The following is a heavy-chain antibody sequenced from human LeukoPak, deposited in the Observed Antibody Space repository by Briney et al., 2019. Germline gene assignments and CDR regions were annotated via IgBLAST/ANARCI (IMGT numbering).Heavy chain of an antibody. CDR2: ISVDNGNT. CDR1: GYTFTNYG. Sequence: GASVKVSCKASGYTFTNYGISWVRQAPGQGLEWMGWISVDNGNTNYVQKLQGRVTVTRDTSTSTVYMELSTLRSEDTAVYYCARDQSTSPSGNDAFDIWGQGTMVTVSS. J-gene: IGHJ3*02. D-gene: IGHD3-10*01. V-gene: IGHV1-18*01. CDR3: ARDQSTSPSGNDAFDI.